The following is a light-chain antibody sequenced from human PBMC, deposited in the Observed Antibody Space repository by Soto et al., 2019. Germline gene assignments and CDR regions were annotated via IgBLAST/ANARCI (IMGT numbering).Light chain of an antibody. CDR2: DVF. CDR3: SSYGGRNNFVV. J-gene: IGLJ2*01. V-gene: IGLV2-8*01. Sequence: QSALTQPPSASGSLGQSVTISCSGTSKDVGRDNYVSWYQQHAGQTPKVIIYDVFQRPSGFPDRFSGSKSGTTAYLTVSNLQSEDEAEYFCSSYGGRNNFVVFGGGTKLTVL. CDR1: SKDVGRDNY.